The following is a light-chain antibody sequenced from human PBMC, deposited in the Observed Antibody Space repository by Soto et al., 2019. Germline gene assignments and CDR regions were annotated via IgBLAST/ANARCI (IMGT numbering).Light chain of an antibody. CDR1: QSVSSY. Sequence: EIVLTQSPATLSLSPGERATLSCGASQSVSSYLAWYQQKPGQAPRLLIYDASTRATGISGSFSGSGSGTEFTLTISSLQSEDFEVYYCQQYNRWPLTFGGGTKVDIK. J-gene: IGKJ4*01. V-gene: IGKV3-15*01. CDR3: QQYNRWPLT. CDR2: DAS.